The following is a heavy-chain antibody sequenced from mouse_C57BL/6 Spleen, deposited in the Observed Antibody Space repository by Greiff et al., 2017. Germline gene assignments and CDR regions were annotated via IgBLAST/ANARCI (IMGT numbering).Heavy chain of an antibody. Sequence: VQLQQSVPELVKPGASVKIPCKASGYTFTDYNMDWVKQSHGKSLEWIGDINPNNGGTIYNQKFKGKATLTVDKSSSTAYLELRSLTSEDTAVYYCARRGLGPSFDYWGQGTTLTVSS. CDR1: GYTFTDYN. J-gene: IGHJ2*01. CDR2: INPNNGGT. D-gene: IGHD3-1*01. CDR3: ARRGLGPSFDY. V-gene: IGHV1-18*01.